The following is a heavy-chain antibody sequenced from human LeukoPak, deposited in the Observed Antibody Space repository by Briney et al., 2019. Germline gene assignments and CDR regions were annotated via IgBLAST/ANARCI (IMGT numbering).Heavy chain of an antibody. Sequence: GGSLRLSCAASGFTFSSYEMNWVRQAPGKGLEWVSYISSSGSTIYYADSVKGRFTISRDNAKNSLYLQMNSLRVEDTAVYYCATTWRYSSSRSRFDYWGQGTLVTVSS. D-gene: IGHD6-13*01. V-gene: IGHV3-48*03. CDR3: ATTWRYSSSRSRFDY. CDR2: ISSSGSTI. CDR1: GFTFSSYE. J-gene: IGHJ4*02.